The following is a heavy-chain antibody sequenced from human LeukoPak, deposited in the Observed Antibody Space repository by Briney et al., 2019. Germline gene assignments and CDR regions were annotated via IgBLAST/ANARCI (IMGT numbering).Heavy chain of an antibody. CDR1: GYTFTGYY. V-gene: IGHV1-2*02. J-gene: IGHJ4*02. CDR2: INPNSGGT. Sequence: ASVKVSCKASGYTFTGYYMHWVRQAPGQGLEWMGWINPNSGGTNYAQKFQGRVTMTRDTSISTAYMELSRLRSDDTAVYYCARASYDFWSGYYGDFDYWGQGTLVTVSS. CDR3: ARASYDFWSGYYGDFDY. D-gene: IGHD3-3*01.